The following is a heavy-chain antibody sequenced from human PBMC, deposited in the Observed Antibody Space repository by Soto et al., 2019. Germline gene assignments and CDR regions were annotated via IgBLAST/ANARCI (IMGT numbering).Heavy chain of an antibody. J-gene: IGHJ6*02. Sequence: QVQLVESGGGVVQPGRSLRLSCAASGFTFSSYAMHWVRQAPGKGLEWVAVISYDGSNKYYADSVKGRFTISRDNSKNALYLQMNSLRAEDTAVYYCARDLRGYCSGGSCYSDYYYGMDVWGQGTTVTVSS. CDR1: GFTFSSYA. V-gene: IGHV3-30-3*01. CDR3: ARDLRGYCSGGSCYSDYYYGMDV. D-gene: IGHD2-15*01. CDR2: ISYDGSNK.